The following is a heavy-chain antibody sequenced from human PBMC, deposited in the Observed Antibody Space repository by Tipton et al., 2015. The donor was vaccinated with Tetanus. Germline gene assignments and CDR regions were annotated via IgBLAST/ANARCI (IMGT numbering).Heavy chain of an antibody. CDR3: ARGPSYRRVVVPAAITS. CDR2: ISYDGGNK. V-gene: IGHV3-30*03. J-gene: IGHJ4*02. D-gene: IGHD2-2*01. CDR1: GFTFSSYG. Sequence: SLRLSCAASGFTFSSYGMHWVRQAPGKGLEWVAVISYDGGNKYYADSVKGRFTISRDNSKNTLYLQMNSLRAEDTAVYYCARGPSYRRVVVPAAITSWGQGTLVTVSS.